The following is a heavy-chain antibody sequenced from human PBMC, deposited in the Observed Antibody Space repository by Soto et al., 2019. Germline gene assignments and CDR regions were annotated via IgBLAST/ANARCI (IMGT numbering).Heavy chain of an antibody. Sequence: QVQLVQSGGEMKKPGASVKVSCKASGYTFTSYGISWVRQAPGQGLEWMGRISAYNGNTNYAQKLQGRVTMTTDTSTSTAYMELRSLRSDDPPVYFRARVVGALGHWFDPCGQGTLVTVSS. D-gene: IGHD1-26*01. J-gene: IGHJ5*02. CDR2: ISAYNGNT. CDR1: GYTFTSYG. CDR3: ARVVGALGHWFDP. V-gene: IGHV1-18*01.